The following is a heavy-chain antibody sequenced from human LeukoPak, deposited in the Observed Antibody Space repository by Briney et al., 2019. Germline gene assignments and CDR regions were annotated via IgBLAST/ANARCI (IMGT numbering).Heavy chain of an antibody. CDR1: GFTFSSYG. J-gene: IGHJ5*02. V-gene: IGHV3-21*01. Sequence: PGGSLRLSCAASGFTFSSYGMNWVRQAPGKGLEWVSSISSSSSYIYYADSVKGRFTISRDNAKNSLYLQMNSLRAEDTAVYYYARTPRYCSSTSCYDDWFDPWGQGTLVTVSS. CDR2: ISSSSSYI. D-gene: IGHD2-2*01. CDR3: ARTPRYCSSTSCYDDWFDP.